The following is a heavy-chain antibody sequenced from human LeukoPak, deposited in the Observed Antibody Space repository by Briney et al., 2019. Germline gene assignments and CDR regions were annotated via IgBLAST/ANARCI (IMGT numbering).Heavy chain of an antibody. J-gene: IGHJ5*02. V-gene: IGHV1-46*01. CDR3: ARGMLPRDETTISIDP. Sequence: ASVKVSCKASGYTFTSYYMHWVRQAPGQGLEWMGIINPSGGSTSYAQKFQGRVTMTRDTSTSTVYMELSSLRSEDTAVYYCARGMLPRDETTISIDPWGQGTLVTVSS. D-gene: IGHD3-9*01. CDR1: GYTFTSYY. CDR2: INPSGGST.